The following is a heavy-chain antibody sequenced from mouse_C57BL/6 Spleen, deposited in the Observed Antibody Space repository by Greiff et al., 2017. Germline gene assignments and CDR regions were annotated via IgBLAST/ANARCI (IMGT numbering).Heavy chain of an antibody. CDR2: IYPGDGDT. CDR3: ARSRDYYGSSYYFDY. J-gene: IGHJ2*01. D-gene: IGHD1-1*01. Sequence: QVQLQQSGAELVKPGASVKISCKASGYAFSSYWMNWVKQRPGKGLEWIGQIYPGDGDTNYNGKFKGKATLTADKSSSTAYMQLSSLTAEDSAVYFCARSRDYYGSSYYFDYWGQGTTLTVSS. CDR1: GYAFSSYW. V-gene: IGHV1-80*01.